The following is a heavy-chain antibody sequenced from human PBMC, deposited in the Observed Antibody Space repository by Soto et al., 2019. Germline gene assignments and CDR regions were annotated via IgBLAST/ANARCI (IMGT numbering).Heavy chain of an antibody. J-gene: IGHJ5*02. CDR3: AKDGGKDGYFGNWFDP. CDR1: GYTFTSYG. CDR2: ISAYNGNT. Sequence: ASVKVSCKASGYTFTSYGIIWVRQAPGQGLEWMGWISAYNGNTNYAQKLQGRVTMTTDTSTTTAYMELSSLRSDDTAVYYCAKDGGKDGYFGNWFDPWGQGTLVTVSS. D-gene: IGHD5-12*01. V-gene: IGHV1-18*01.